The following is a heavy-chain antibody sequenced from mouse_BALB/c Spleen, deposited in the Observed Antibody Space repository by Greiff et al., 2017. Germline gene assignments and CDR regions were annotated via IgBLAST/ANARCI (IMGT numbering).Heavy chain of an antibody. CDR1: GFTFSSYA. V-gene: IGHV5-6-5*01. CDR3: AREGYYGSSYPWVAY. CDR2: ISSGGST. D-gene: IGHD1-1*01. Sequence: EVKLVESGGGLVKPGGSLKLSCAASGFTFSSYAMSWVRQTPEKRLEWVASISSGGSTYYPDSVKGRFTISRDNARNILYLQMSSLRSEDTAMYYCAREGYYGSSYPWVAYWGQGTLVTVSA. J-gene: IGHJ3*01.